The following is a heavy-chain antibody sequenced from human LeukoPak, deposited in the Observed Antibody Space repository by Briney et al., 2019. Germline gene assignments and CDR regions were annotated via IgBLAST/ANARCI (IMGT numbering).Heavy chain of an antibody. D-gene: IGHD3-22*01. V-gene: IGHV4-30-2*01. CDR1: GGSISSGGYS. Sequence: SETLSLTCAVSGGSISSGGYSWSWIRQPPGKGLEWIGYIYHSGSTYYNPSLKSRVTISVDRSKNQFPLKLSSVTAADTAVYYCARGYYDSSGYYYFDYWGQGTLVTVSS. CDR3: ARGYYDSSGYYYFDY. CDR2: IYHSGST. J-gene: IGHJ4*02.